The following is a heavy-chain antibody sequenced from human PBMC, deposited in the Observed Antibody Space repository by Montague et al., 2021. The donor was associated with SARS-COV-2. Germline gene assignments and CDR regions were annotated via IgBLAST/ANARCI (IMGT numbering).Heavy chain of an antibody. CDR1: GFTFSSYE. J-gene: IGHJ4*02. D-gene: IGHD2-15*01. V-gene: IGHV3-48*03. CDR2: ISSSGSTI. Sequence: SLRLSCAASGFTFSSYEMNWVRQAPGKGLEWVSYISSSGSTIYYSDSVQGRLTISRDNSKNTLYLQMNSLRAEDAAVYYCAKVSGNVVVVAATWFGFDYWGQGTLVTVSS. CDR3: AKVSGNVVVVAATWFGFDY.